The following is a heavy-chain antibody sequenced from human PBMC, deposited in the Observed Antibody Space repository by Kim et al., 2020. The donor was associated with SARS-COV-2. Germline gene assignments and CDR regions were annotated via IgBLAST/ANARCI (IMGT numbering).Heavy chain of an antibody. D-gene: IGHD5-12*01. CDR1: GGSFSGYY. V-gene: IGHV4-34*01. Sequence: SETLSLTCAVYGGSFSGYYWSWIRQPPGKGLEWIGEINHSGSTNYNPSLKSRVTISVDTSKNQFSLKLSSVTAADTAVYYCARGRGRWLRSYFDYWGQGTLVTVSS. CDR3: ARGRGRWLRSYFDY. J-gene: IGHJ4*02. CDR2: INHSGST.